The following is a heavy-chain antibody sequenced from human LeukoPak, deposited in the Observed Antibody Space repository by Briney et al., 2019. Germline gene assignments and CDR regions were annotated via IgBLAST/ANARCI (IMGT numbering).Heavy chain of an antibody. V-gene: IGHV4-38-2*02. D-gene: IGHD6-19*01. CDR3: ARVVPAIMAGLYYYYMDV. CDR1: GFSISSGHY. Sequence: SETLSLTCTVSGFSISSGHYWGWIRQPPGKGLEWIGSIYHTGSTYYNPSLKSRVTISVDTSKNQFYLKLSSVTAADTAVYYCARVVPAIMAGLYYYYMDVWGKGTTVTISS. J-gene: IGHJ6*03. CDR2: IYHTGST.